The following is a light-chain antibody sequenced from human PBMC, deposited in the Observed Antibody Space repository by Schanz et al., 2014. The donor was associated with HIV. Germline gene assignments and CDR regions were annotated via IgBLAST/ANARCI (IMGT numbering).Light chain of an antibody. V-gene: IGLV2-14*03. CDR1: SSDVGYYNY. CDR3: GALSTSDAPV. Sequence: QSALTQPASVSGSPGQSITISCTGTSSDVGYYNYVSWYQQHPGKAPKLMIYDVSNRPSGVSNRFSGSRSGNTASLTIFDLQPEDEADYYCGALSTSDAPVFGTGTKLTVL. J-gene: IGLJ1*01. CDR2: DVS.